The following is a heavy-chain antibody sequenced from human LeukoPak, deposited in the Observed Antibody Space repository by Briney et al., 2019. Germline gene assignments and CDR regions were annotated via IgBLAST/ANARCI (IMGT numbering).Heavy chain of an antibody. CDR2: FYTSGST. V-gene: IGHV4-4*07. CDR3: ARDRYNYHIDY. J-gene: IGHJ4*02. CDR1: GGSISSYY. Sequence: SETLSLTCTFSGGSISSYYWSWIRHPVGKGLEWIGRFYTSGSTYYNPSLKSRVTMSVDTSKNHFSLKLSSVTAADTALYYCARDRYNYHIDYWGQGTLVTVSS. D-gene: IGHD5-24*01.